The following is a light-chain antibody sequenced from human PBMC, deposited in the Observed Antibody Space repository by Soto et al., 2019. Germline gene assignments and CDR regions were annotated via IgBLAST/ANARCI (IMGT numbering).Light chain of an antibody. Sequence: EIVLTQSPGTLSLSPGERATLSCRASQSVSGSYLAWYQQKSGQAPRLLIYGASSRATGIPDRFSGSGSGADFTLTISRLEPEDFAVYYCQQYGGSPRTFGQGTKLEMK. V-gene: IGKV3-20*01. CDR3: QQYGGSPRT. CDR1: QSVSGSY. CDR2: GAS. J-gene: IGKJ2*01.